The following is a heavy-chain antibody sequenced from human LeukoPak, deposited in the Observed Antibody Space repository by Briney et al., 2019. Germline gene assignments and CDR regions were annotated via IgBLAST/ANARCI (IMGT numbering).Heavy chain of an antibody. CDR2: VSKDGNTK. Sequence: GGSLRLSCVASGFTSSTYAIHWVRQAPGKGLEWVAAVSKDGNTKYYADSVKGRLTISRDNSKNTVYLQMNSLRTEDTSAYYCARGIQPPKYYGSGSDTFDIWGQGTMVTVSS. CDR1: GFTSSTYA. D-gene: IGHD3-10*01. J-gene: IGHJ3*02. V-gene: IGHV3-30*04. CDR3: ARGIQPPKYYGSGSDTFDI.